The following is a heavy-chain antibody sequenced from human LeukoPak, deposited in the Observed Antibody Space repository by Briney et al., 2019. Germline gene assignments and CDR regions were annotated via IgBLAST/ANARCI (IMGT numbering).Heavy chain of an antibody. D-gene: IGHD3-9*01. Sequence: ASVKVSCKASGYTFTSYAMHWVRQAPGQRLEWMGWINAGNGNTKYSQKFQGRVTITRDTSASTAYMELSSLRSEDTAVYYCARIGLRYFDWLSPGHYFDYWGQGTLVTVSS. V-gene: IGHV1-3*01. CDR1: GYTFTSYA. CDR3: ARIGLRYFDWLSPGHYFDY. J-gene: IGHJ4*02. CDR2: INAGNGNT.